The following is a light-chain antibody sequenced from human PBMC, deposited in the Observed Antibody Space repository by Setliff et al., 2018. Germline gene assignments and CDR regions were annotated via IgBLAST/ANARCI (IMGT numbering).Light chain of an antibody. CDR1: SSNIGSNT. J-gene: IGLJ1*01. Sequence: QSALTQPPSASGTPGQRVTISCSGSSSNIGSNTVIWYQQFPGTAPKLLIYRNNQRPSGVPDRFSGSKSATSASLAISGLQAEDEADYYCAAWDDSLNGRYVFGTGTKVTVL. CDR3: AAWDDSLNGRYV. V-gene: IGLV1-44*01. CDR2: RNN.